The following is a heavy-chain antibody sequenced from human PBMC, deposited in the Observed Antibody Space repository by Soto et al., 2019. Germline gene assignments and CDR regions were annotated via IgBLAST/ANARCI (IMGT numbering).Heavy chain of an antibody. CDR1: GDSVSSNSAA. Sequence: SQTLSLTCAISGDSVSSNSAAWNWIRQSPSRGLEWLGRTYYRSKWYNDYAVSVKSRITIDPDTSKNQFSLQLNSVTPEDTAVYYCARDPSSGWLYYYYGMDVWGQGTTVTVSS. CDR2: TYYRSKWYN. D-gene: IGHD6-19*01. V-gene: IGHV6-1*01. CDR3: ARDPSSGWLYYYYGMDV. J-gene: IGHJ6*02.